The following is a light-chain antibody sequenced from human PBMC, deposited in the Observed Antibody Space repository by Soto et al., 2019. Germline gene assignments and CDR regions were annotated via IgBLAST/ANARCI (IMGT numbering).Light chain of an antibody. J-gene: IGLJ3*02. CDR2: SNN. V-gene: IGLV1-44*01. CDR1: SSNIGSNT. Sequence: QSVLTQPPSASGTPGQRVTISCSGSSSNIGSNTVNLYQQLPGTAPKLLIYSNNQRPSGVPDRFPGSKSGTSASLAISGLQSEYEADYYCAAWDDSLNGRVFGGGTKLTVL. CDR3: AAWDDSLNGRV.